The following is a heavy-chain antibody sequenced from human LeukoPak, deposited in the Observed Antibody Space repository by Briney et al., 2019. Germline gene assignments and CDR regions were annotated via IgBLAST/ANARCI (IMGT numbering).Heavy chain of an antibody. Sequence: GGSLRLSCAASGFTFSSYGMHWVRQAPGKGLEWVAVIWYDGSNKYYADSVKGRFTISRDNSKNTLYLQMNSLRAEDTAVYYCAGGFYYDSSGADYWGQGTLVTVSS. V-gene: IGHV3-33*01. CDR2: IWYDGSNK. CDR3: AGGFYYDSSGADY. J-gene: IGHJ4*02. D-gene: IGHD3-22*01. CDR1: GFTFSSYG.